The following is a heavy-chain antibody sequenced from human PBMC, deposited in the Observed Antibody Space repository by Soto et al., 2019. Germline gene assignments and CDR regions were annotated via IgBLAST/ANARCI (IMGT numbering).Heavy chain of an antibody. CDR2: IYSGGST. CDR3: ARDVVDYGSGSYHYYYYYYMDV. D-gene: IGHD3-10*01. J-gene: IGHJ6*03. V-gene: IGHV3-66*01. CDR1: GFTVSSNY. Sequence: VGSLRLSCAASGFTVSSNYMSWVRQAPGKGLEWVSVIYSGGSTYYADSVKGRFTISRDNSKNTLYLQMNSLRAEDTAVYYCARDVVDYGSGSYHYYYYYYMDVWGKGNTVTVSS.